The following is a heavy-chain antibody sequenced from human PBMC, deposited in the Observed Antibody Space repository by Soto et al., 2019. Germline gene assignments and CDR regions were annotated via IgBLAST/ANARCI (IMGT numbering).Heavy chain of an antibody. J-gene: IGHJ5*02. D-gene: IGHD3-3*01. V-gene: IGHV3-30*18. Sequence: GGSLRLSCAASGFTLSSDGMHWVRQAPGKGLEWVAVISYDGSNKYYADSVKGRFTISRDNSKNTLYLQMNSLRAEDTAVYYCAKGTGYDFWSGPASAEHLFDPWGQGTLVTVSS. CDR2: ISYDGSNK. CDR3: AKGTGYDFWSGPASAEHLFDP. CDR1: GFTLSSDG.